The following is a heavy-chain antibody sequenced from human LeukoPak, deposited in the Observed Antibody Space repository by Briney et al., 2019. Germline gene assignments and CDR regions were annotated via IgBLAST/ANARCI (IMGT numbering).Heavy chain of an antibody. V-gene: IGHV3-21*06. CDR1: GFNFNTYS. Sequence: GGSLRLSCAASGFNFNTYSMNWVRQAPGKGLEWVSGIRSSGDDIYYADSVKGRFIISRDNANNTLFLQMSSLRAEDTALYYCVRENWNYVRGPRPMAAYDYWGQGALVTVSS. D-gene: IGHD1-7*01. CDR3: VRENWNYVRGPRPMAAYDY. CDR2: IRSSGDDI. J-gene: IGHJ4*02.